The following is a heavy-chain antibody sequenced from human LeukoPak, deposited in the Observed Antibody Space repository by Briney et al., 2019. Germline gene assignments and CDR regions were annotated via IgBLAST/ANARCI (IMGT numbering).Heavy chain of an antibody. CDR3: ARLSWTTVTTRVDYYYYYYMDV. CDR2: ISSSSSYI. CDR1: GFTFSSYS. J-gene: IGHJ6*03. Sequence: PGGSLRLSCAASGFTFSSYSMNWVRQAPGKGLEWVSSISSSSSYIYYADSVKGRFTIPRDNAKNSLYLQMNSLRAEDTAVYYCARLSWTTVTTRVDYYYYYYMDVWGKGTTVTVSS. D-gene: IGHD4-17*01. V-gene: IGHV3-21*01.